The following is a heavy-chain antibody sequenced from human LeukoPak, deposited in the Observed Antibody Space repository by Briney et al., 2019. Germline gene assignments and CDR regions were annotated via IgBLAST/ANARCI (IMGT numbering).Heavy chain of an antibody. CDR3: ARDYLVGAPLDS. V-gene: IGHV4-4*07. CDR2: MYISGST. D-gene: IGHD1-26*01. CDR1: GVSVTNYY. J-gene: IGHJ4*02. Sequence: PSETLSLTCTVSGVSVTNYYWAWIRQPAGKGLGWIGRMYISGSTNYNPSLKSRVTISIDKTKNEFSLRLRSVTAADTAVYYCARDYLVGAPLDSWGQGTLVTVSP.